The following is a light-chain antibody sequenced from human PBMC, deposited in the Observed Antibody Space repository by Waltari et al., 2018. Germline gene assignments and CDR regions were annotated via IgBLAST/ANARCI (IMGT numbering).Light chain of an antibody. V-gene: IGLV3-10*01. CDR2: EDI. J-gene: IGLJ1*01. CDR1: ALPTKY. Sequence: SNELTQPPSVSVSPGQTARITCSGDALPTKYASSYQQKSGQAPVLVIYEDITRPSGIPERFSGSSSGTVATLTISGAQVEDEADYYCHSLNSVGNGYVFGTGTKFTVL. CDR3: HSLNSVGNGYV.